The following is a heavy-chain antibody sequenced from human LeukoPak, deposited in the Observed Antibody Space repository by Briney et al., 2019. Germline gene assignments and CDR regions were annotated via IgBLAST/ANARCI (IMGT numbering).Heavy chain of an antibody. CDR1: EYSFTNCW. CDR2: LYPENSYA. D-gene: IGHD1-14*01. Sequence: GEPLKISCKGSEYSFTNCWIGWVRQKPGKGLEWMGLLYPENSYARYSPSLQGQVIMSVDKSISTAYLQWSNLKASDTAMYYCARQNREDATGRKFDPWGQGTLVIVSS. J-gene: IGHJ5*02. CDR3: ARQNREDATGRKFDP. V-gene: IGHV5-51*01.